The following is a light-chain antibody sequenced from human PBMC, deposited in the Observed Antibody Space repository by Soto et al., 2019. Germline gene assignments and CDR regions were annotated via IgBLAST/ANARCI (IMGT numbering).Light chain of an antibody. V-gene: IGLV1-44*01. Sequence: QSVLTQPPSASGTPGQRVTISCSGSSSNIGSNTVNWYQQLPGAAPDLLIYSNNQRPSGVPDRFSGSKSGTSASLAISGLKSEDEADYYCAVWDDNVNGPGYVFGTGTKVTVL. CDR1: SSNIGSNT. CDR3: AVWDDNVNGPGYV. J-gene: IGLJ1*01. CDR2: SNN.